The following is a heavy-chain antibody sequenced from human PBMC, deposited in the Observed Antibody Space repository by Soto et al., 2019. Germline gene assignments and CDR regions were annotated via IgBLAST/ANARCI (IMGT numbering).Heavy chain of an antibody. CDR2: IKSKVDGETT. J-gene: IGHJ4*02. Sequence: EVQLVESGGGLVKSGGSLRVSCAASGFTFSSAWMTWVRQAPGKGLEWVGRIKSKVDGETTDYAAPVKGRSTISRDDSESTLYLQMNSLKSEDTAVYYCAADVPSQGRGEFDYWGQGILVTVSS. CDR1: GFTFSSAW. V-gene: IGHV3-15*07. CDR3: AADVPSQGRGEFDY.